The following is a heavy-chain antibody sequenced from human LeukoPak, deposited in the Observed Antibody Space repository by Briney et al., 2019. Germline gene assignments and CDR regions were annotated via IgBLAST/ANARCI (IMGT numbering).Heavy chain of an antibody. CDR3: ARDRYCSSTSCYLGAFDI. Sequence: ASVTVSCKASGYTFTSYGISWVRQAPGQGLEWMGWISAYNGNTNYAQKLQGRVTMTTDTSTSTAYMELRSLRSDDTAVYYCARDRYCSSTSCYLGAFDIWGQGTMVTVSS. J-gene: IGHJ3*02. D-gene: IGHD2-2*01. CDR2: ISAYNGNT. CDR1: GYTFTSYG. V-gene: IGHV1-18*01.